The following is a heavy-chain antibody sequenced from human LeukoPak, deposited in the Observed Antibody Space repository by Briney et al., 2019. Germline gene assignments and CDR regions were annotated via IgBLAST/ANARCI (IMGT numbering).Heavy chain of an antibody. Sequence: ASVKVSCKASGYTFTSYGISWVRQAPGQGLEWMGWISAYNGNTNYAQKLQGRVTMTTDTSTSTAYMELRSLRSDDTAVYYCAREYYYDSSGYSYYLDYWGQGTLVTVSS. CDR3: AREYYYDSSGYSYYLDY. CDR2: ISAYNGNT. V-gene: IGHV1-18*01. J-gene: IGHJ4*02. CDR1: GYTFTSYG. D-gene: IGHD3-22*01.